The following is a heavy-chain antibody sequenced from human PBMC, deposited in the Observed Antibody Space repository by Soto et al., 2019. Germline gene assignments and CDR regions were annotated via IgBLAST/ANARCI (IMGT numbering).Heavy chain of an antibody. V-gene: IGHV1-46*01. CDR1: GYTFTSYY. CDR2: INPSGGST. Sequence: GASVKVSCKAPGYTFTSYYMHWVRQAPGQGLEWMGIINPSGGSTSYAQKFQGRVTMTRDTSTSTVYMELSSLRSEDTAVYYCARAHTPIIAVAGDAFDIWGQGTMVTVSS. CDR3: ARAHTPIIAVAGDAFDI. D-gene: IGHD6-19*01. J-gene: IGHJ3*02.